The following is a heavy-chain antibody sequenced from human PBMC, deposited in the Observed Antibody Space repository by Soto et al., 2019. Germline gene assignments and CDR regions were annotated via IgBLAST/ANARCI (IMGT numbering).Heavy chain of an antibody. CDR1: GFTFSDYA. Sequence: VQLVESGGGVVQPGRSLRLSCAASGFTFSDYAMHWVRQAPGKGLEWVAVVSHDGRNTHYADSVKGRFTISRDSSKNTFSLEMTSLRAEDTAACYCARGGRQWLVTSDFNYGGQGALVTVSS. J-gene: IGHJ4*02. D-gene: IGHD6-19*01. CDR2: VSHDGRNT. CDR3: ARGGRQWLVTSDFNY. V-gene: IGHV3-30*03.